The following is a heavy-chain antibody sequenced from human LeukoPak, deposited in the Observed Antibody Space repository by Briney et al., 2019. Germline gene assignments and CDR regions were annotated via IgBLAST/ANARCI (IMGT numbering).Heavy chain of an antibody. CDR3: ANNDRWFGDGSSLDY. CDR1: GFTFDDYA. J-gene: IGHJ4*02. CDR2: ISWNSGSI. D-gene: IGHD3-10*01. V-gene: IGHV3-9*01. Sequence: PGRSLRLSCAASGFTFDDYAMHWVRHAPGKGLEWVSGISWNSGSIVYADSVKGRFTISRDSSKNTLYLQMNSLRAADTAVYYCANNDRWFGDGSSLDYWGQGTLVTVSS.